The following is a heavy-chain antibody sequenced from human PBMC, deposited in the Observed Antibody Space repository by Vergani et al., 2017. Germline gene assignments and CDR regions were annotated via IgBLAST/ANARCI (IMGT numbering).Heavy chain of an antibody. D-gene: IGHD5-24*01. Sequence: QVQLQESGPGLVKPSETLSLTCAVYGGSFSGYYWSWIRQHPGKGLEWIGYIYYSGSTYYNPSLKSRVTISVDTSKNQFSLKLSSVTAADTAVYYCARVAKMATTRLYFDYWGQGTLVTVSS. V-gene: IGHV4-31*11. CDR1: GGSFSGYY. J-gene: IGHJ4*02. CDR3: ARVAKMATTRLYFDY. CDR2: IYYSGST.